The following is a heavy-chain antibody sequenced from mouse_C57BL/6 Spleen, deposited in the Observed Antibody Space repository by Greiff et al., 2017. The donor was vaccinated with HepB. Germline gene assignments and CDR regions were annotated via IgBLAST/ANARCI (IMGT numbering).Heavy chain of an antibody. V-gene: IGHV1-22*01. CDR1: GYTFTDYN. D-gene: IGHD3-2*02. Sequence: EVQLQQSGPELVKPGASVKMSCKASGYTFTDYNMHWVKQSHGKSLEWIGYINPNNGGTSYNQKFKGKATLTVNKSSSTAYMELRSLTSEDSAVYYCARGTAQVPYAMDYWGQGTSVTVSS. J-gene: IGHJ4*01. CDR3: ARGTAQVPYAMDY. CDR2: INPNNGGT.